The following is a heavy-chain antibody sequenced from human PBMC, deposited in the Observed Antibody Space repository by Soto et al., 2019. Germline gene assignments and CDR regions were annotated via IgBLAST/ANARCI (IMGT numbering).Heavy chain of an antibody. CDR2: INGGGENT. Sequence: GPLRLSCVTSRFSFNTFAMSWVRQAPGKGLEWGSAINGGGENTYYADSVKGRCTISRDNSKNTLYLQMDSLRAEDTAVYYCAKHSYYDFWPGHYYYLDFCGRGTLVTVSS. CDR1: RFSFNTFA. V-gene: IGHV3-23*01. CDR3: AKHSYYDFWPGHYYYLDF. D-gene: IGHD3-3*01. J-gene: IGHJ4*02.